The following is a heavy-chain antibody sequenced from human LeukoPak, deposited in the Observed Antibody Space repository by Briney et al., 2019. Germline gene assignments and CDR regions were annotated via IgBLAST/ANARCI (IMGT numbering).Heavy chain of an antibody. CDR1: GGSFSGYY. CDR3: ARGPYYYDSSGPYYYMDV. J-gene: IGHJ6*03. D-gene: IGHD3-22*01. V-gene: IGHV4-34*01. CDR2: INHSGST. Sequence: WETLSLTCAVYGGSFSGYYWSWVRQPPGKGLEWMGEINHSGSTKYSPSLKSRVTISVDTSKNQFSLKLSSVTAADTAVYYCARGPYYYDSSGPYYYMDVWGKGTTVTVSS.